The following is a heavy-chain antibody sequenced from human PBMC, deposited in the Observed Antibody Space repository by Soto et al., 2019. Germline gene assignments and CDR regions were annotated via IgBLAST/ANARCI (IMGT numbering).Heavy chain of an antibody. Sequence: SETLSLTCSVSGDSISNLDYFWAWIRQPPGQALEYIGYIYKSATTYYNPSFESRVAMSVDTSKSQFSLNVTSGTAADTAVYFCARGRYCLTGRCFPNWFDSWGQGARVTVSS. D-gene: IGHD7-27*01. J-gene: IGHJ5*01. CDR3: ARGRYCLTGRCFPNWFDS. V-gene: IGHV4-30-4*01. CDR1: GDSISNLDYF. CDR2: IYKSATT.